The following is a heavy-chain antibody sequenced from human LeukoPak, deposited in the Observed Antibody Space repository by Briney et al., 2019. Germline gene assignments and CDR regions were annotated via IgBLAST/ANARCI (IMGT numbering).Heavy chain of an antibody. V-gene: IGHV4-38-2*02. CDR3: ARLITVTSVDY. D-gene: IGHD4-17*01. Sequence: SETLSLTCTVSGYSNSSGYYWGWIRQPPGKGLEWIGSIYHSGSTYYNPSLKSRVTISVDTSKNQFSLKLSSVTAADTAVYYCARLITVTSVDYWGQGTLVTVSS. CDR2: IYHSGST. J-gene: IGHJ4*02. CDR1: GYSNSSGYY.